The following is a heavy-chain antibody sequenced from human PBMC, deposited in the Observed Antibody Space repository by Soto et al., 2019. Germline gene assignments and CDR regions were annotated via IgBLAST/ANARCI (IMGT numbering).Heavy chain of an antibody. D-gene: IGHD2-15*01. CDR1: GCSLSSHY. J-gene: IGHJ4*02. Sequence: QVQLQESGPGLVKHSETLSLTCTVSGCSLSSHYWSWIRQSPGKGLEWIGYIYFTGYTNYNPSLKNRVTMSVDTSKSQFSLSLNSVTAADTAVYYCATVAMTSPKVFDYWGQGTLVSVSS. CDR2: IYFTGYT. V-gene: IGHV4-59*11. CDR3: ATVAMTSPKVFDY.